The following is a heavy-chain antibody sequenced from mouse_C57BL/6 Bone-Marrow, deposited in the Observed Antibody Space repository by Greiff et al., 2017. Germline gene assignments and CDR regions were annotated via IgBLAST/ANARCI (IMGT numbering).Heavy chain of an antibody. V-gene: IGHV5-17*01. CDR3: ARGRAY. CDR2: ISSGGSTI. J-gene: IGHJ3*01. Sequence: EVKLVESGGGLVKPGGSLKLSCAASGFTFSDYGMHWVRQAPETGLEWVAYISSGGSTIYYADTVKGRFTISRDNAKNTLYLQMSRLGSEGTAIYYCARGRAYWGQGTLVTVSA. CDR1: GFTFSDYG.